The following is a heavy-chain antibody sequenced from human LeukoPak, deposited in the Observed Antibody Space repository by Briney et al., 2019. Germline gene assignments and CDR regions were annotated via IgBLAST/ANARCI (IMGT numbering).Heavy chain of an antibody. CDR1: GFTFSSYG. CDR3: AKDRTSEEWLADFDY. J-gene: IGHJ4*02. Sequence: PGGSLRLSCAASGFTFSSYGMHWVRQAPGKGLEWVAVISYDGSNKYYADSVKGRFTISRDNSKNTLYLQMNSLRAEDTAVYYCAKDRTSEEWLADFDYWGQETLVTVSS. V-gene: IGHV3-30*18. CDR2: ISYDGSNK. D-gene: IGHD6-19*01.